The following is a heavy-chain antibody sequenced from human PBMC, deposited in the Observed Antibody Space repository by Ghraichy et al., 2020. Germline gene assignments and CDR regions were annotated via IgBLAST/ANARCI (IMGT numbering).Heavy chain of an antibody. CDR1: GFSFSDST. Sequence: GESLNISCAASGFSFSDSTMNWVRQAPGKGLEWVSSITGDSNYIYYADSVQGRFTISRDNAKNSLYLQMNSLRAEDTAVYFCARDREGNVAVAWGQGTLVTVSS. D-gene: IGHD6-19*01. CDR3: ARDREGNVAVA. CDR2: ITGDSNYI. V-gene: IGHV3-21*03. J-gene: IGHJ4*02.